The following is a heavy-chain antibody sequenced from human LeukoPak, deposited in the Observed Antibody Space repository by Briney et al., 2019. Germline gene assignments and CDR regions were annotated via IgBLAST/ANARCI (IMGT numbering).Heavy chain of an antibody. V-gene: IGHV3-7*01. D-gene: IGHD1-26*01. Sequence: TGGSLRLSRVGSGFSFSSYWMSWVRQAPGKGLEWVANIRDDGGEIYYVDSVKGRFTISRDNAKSSLFLQMNSLRAEDAAVYYCARDKPRGSYYGSIFDSWGQGTLVTVSS. CDR3: ARDKPRGSYYGSIFDS. CDR2: IRDDGGEI. J-gene: IGHJ4*02. CDR1: GFSFSSYW.